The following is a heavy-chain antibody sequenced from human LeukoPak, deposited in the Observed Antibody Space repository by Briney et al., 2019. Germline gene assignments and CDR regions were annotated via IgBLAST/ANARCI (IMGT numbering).Heavy chain of an antibody. CDR2: IYHSGST. J-gene: IGHJ2*01. CDR3: ARVSGRFTWYFDL. V-gene: IGHV4-39*07. CDR1: GGSISSNSYY. Sequence: PSQTLSLTCTVSGGSISSNSYYWSWIRQPPGKGLEWFGIIYHSGSTYYNPSLKSRVTISVDTSKNQFSLKLSSVTAADTAVYYCARVSGRFTWYFDLWGRGTLVTVSS.